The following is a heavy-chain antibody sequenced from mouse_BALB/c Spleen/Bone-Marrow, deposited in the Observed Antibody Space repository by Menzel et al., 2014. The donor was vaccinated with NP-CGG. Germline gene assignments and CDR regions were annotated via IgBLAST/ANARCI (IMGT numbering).Heavy chain of an antibody. CDR3: ARQEFAIYWYFDV. CDR2: IDPANGNT. D-gene: IGHD1-3*01. V-gene: IGHV14-3*02. J-gene: IGHJ1*01. CDR1: GFNIKDTY. Sequence: EVKPEEPGAELVRPGASVKLSCSASGFNIKDTYMHWVRQRPEQGLEWIGRIDPANGNTKYDPKFQDKATITADTSSNTVDLQLSSLTFEDTAVYYCARQEFAIYWYFDVWGAGTTVTVSS.